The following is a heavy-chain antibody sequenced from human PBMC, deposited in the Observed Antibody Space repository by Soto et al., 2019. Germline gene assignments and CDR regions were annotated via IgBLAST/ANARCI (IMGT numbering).Heavy chain of an antibody. CDR1: GGSISSSSYY. Sequence: QLQLQESGPGLVKPSEPLSLTCTVSGGSISSSSYYWGWIRQPPGKGLEWIGSIYYSGSTYYNPSLKSRVNISVDPPKNQFSRKLSSVTAADTAVYYCARLGPGIAAAGASAPPWFDPWGQGTLVTVSS. CDR2: IYYSGST. V-gene: IGHV4-39*01. CDR3: ARLGPGIAAAGASAPPWFDP. J-gene: IGHJ5*02. D-gene: IGHD6-13*01.